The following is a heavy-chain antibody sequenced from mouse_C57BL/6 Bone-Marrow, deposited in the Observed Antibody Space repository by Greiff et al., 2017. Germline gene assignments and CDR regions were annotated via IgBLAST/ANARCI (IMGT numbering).Heavy chain of an antibody. J-gene: IGHJ3*01. D-gene: IGHD2-3*01. CDR3: ARRGDGYYPAWFAY. CDR1: GYTFTSYW. Sequence: QVQLQQPGAELVMPGASVKLSCKASGYTFTSYWMHWVKQRPGQGLEWIGEIDPSDSYTNYTQKFKCKSTLTVDKSSSTAYMQLSSLTSEDSAVYYCARRGDGYYPAWFAYWGQGTLVTVSA. V-gene: IGHV1-69*01. CDR2: IDPSDSYT.